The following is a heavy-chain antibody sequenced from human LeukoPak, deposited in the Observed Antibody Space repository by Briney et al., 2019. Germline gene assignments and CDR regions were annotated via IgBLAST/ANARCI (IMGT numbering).Heavy chain of an antibody. V-gene: IGHV3-33*01. CDR2: IWYDGSNK. CDR1: GFTFSSYG. D-gene: IGHD7-27*01. Sequence: GGPLRLSCAASGFTFSSYGMHWVRQAPGKGLEWVAFIWYDGSNKYYVDSVKGRFTISRDNSKSTLYLQMNSLRAEDTAVYYCARDQFGTGDRRDAFDIWGQGTMVTVSS. J-gene: IGHJ3*02. CDR3: ARDQFGTGDRRDAFDI.